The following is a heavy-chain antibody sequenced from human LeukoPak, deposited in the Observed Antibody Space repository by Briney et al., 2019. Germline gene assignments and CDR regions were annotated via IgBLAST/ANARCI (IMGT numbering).Heavy chain of an antibody. V-gene: IGHV3-13*04. CDR3: ARAYGDYFDY. D-gene: IGHD4-17*01. CDR1: GFTFSSYD. CDR2: IGTAGDT. Sequence: GGSLRLARAASGFTFSSYDMHWVRQVTGKSLEWVSTIGTAGDTKYPGSVKGRFTISRENAKNSLYLQMNSLRAGDTAVYYCARAYGDYFDYWGQGTLVTVSS. J-gene: IGHJ4*02.